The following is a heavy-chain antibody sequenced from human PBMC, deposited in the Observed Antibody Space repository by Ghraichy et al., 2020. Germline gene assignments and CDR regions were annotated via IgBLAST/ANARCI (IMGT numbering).Heavy chain of an antibody. CDR1: GFTFSNFA. J-gene: IGHJ4*02. CDR2: ISGSGTTT. Sequence: GGSLRLSCAASGFTFSNFAMSWVRQAPGKGLEWVSGISGSGTTTHYADSVKGRFTISRDNSKNMLYLEMNSLRAEDTAVYYCAKERYYGSGNNFDYWGQGTLVTVSS. D-gene: IGHD3-10*01. CDR3: AKERYYGSGNNFDY. V-gene: IGHV3-23*01.